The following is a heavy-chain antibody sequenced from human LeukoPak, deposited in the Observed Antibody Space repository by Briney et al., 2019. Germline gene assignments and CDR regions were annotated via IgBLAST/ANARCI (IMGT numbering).Heavy chain of an antibody. D-gene: IGHD3-22*01. V-gene: IGHV4-38-2*02. CDR3: ARGRRGGYYFHYYYYYMDV. CDR1: GYSISSGYY. CDR2: IYHSGST. J-gene: IGHJ6*03. Sequence: SETLSLTCTVSGYSISSGYYWGWIRQPPGKGLEWIGSIYHSGSTYYNPSLKSRVTISVDTSKNQFSLKLSSVTAADTAVYYCARGRRGGYYFHYYYYYMDVWGKGTTVTVSS.